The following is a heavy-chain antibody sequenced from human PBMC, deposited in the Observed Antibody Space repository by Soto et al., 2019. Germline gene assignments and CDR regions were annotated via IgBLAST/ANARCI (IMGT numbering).Heavy chain of an antibody. Sequence: GGSLRLSCAASGFTVSSNYMSWVRQAPGKGLEWVSIIYSDDSTYYADSVKGKFTISRDKSKNTLYLQMNSLRAEDTAVYYCARDQSPYYGMDVWGQGTTVTVSS. CDR1: GFTVSSNY. CDR2: IYSDDST. V-gene: IGHV3-66*01. J-gene: IGHJ6*02. CDR3: ARDQSPYYGMDV.